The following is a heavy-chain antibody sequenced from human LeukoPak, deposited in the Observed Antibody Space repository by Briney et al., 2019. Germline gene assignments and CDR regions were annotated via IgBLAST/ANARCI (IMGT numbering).Heavy chain of an antibody. J-gene: IGHJ6*03. V-gene: IGHV4-34*01. CDR3: ARVPFLRYDFWSGYPVYMDV. CDR1: GFTFSSYA. Sequence: PGGSLRLSCAASGFTFSSYAMSWVRQAPGKGLEWIGEINHSGSTNYNPSLKSRVTISVDTSKNQFSLKLSSVTAADTAVYYCARVPFLRYDFWSGYPVYMDVWGKGTTVTVSS. D-gene: IGHD3-3*01. CDR2: INHSGST.